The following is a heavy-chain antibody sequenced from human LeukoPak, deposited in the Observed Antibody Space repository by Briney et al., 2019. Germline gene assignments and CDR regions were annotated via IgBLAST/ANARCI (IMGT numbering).Heavy chain of an antibody. CDR3: ARDHGEMGEMATIQAFDI. V-gene: IGHV3-74*01. D-gene: IGHD5-24*01. CDR1: GFTFSSYW. Sequence: PGGSLRLSCAASGFTFSSYWMHWVRQAPGKGLVWVSRINTDGSSTSYADSVKGRFTISRDNAKNSLYLQMNSLRAEDTAVYYCARDHGEMGEMATIQAFDIWGQGTMVTVSS. CDR2: INTDGSST. J-gene: IGHJ3*02.